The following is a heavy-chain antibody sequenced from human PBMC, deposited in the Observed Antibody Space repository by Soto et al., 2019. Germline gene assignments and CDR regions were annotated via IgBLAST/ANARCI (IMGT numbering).Heavy chain of an antibody. Sequence: PGESLKISCKGSGYSFTSYWIGWVRQMPGKGLEWMGIIYPGDSDTRYSPSFQGQVTISADKSISTAYLQWSSLKASDTAMYYCARLYAPFMITFGGVIVSPGAFDIWGQGTMVTVSS. CDR2: IYPGDSDT. CDR1: GYSFTSYW. D-gene: IGHD3-16*02. V-gene: IGHV5-51*01. CDR3: ARLYAPFMITFGGVIVSPGAFDI. J-gene: IGHJ3*02.